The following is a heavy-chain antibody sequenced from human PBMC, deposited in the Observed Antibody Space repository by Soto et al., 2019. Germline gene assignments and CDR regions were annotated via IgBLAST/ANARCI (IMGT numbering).Heavy chain of an antibody. CDR3: AKGMFSSSPAAAGSFDY. V-gene: IGHV3-23*01. CDR2: IGGTDGKT. D-gene: IGHD3-10*01. Sequence: EVQLLESGGDLVQPGGSLRLSCAASGFTFSSYAMSWVRQAPGKGLEWVAAIGGTDGKTYYADSVKGRFTISRDNSENTRYLQMSRLRAEDTAVYFCAKGMFSSSPAAAGSFDYWGQGALVTVSS. CDR1: GFTFSSYA. J-gene: IGHJ4*02.